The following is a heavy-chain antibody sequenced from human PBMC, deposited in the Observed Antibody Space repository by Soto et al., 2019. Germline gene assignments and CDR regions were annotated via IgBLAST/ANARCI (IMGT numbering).Heavy chain of an antibody. CDR2: IIPIFGTA. D-gene: IGHD5-18*01. CDR1: GGTFSSYT. V-gene: IGHV1-69*12. J-gene: IGHJ4*02. CDR3: ARVGTDTGIPDDY. Sequence: QVQLVQSGAEVKKPGSSVKVSCKASGGTFSSYTINWVRQAPGQGLEWMGGIIPIFGTANYAQKFQGRVTITVDESRSTAYMELSSQRYEDTAVYYCARVGTDTGIPDDYWGQGTLVTVSS.